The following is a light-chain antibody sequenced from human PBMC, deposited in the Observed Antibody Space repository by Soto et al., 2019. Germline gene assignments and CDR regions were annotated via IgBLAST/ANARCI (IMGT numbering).Light chain of an antibody. V-gene: IGLV2-8*01. CDR1: SSDVGGYNY. CDR3: SAYTARSTLV. J-gene: IGLJ3*02. CDR2: EVN. Sequence: QSVLTQPPSASGSPGQSVAISCTGTSSDVGGYNYVSWYQQHPGKAPKLMIYEVNKRPSGVPDRFSGSKSGNTASLTVSGLQAEDEGDYYCSAYTARSTLVFGGGTQLTVL.